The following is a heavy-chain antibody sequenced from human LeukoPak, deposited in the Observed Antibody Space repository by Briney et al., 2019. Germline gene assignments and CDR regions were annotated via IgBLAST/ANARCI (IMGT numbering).Heavy chain of an antibody. Sequence: PSETLSLTCTVSGVSIGSNNNYWAWIRQPPGKGLEWIGSINHSGSTYYSPSLKSRATTFVDTSNNQFSLELTSVTAADTAVYYCAGVGDSYYYHVACWGQGTLVTVSS. CDR1: GVSIGSNNNY. J-gene: IGHJ4*02. V-gene: IGHV4-39*01. CDR2: INHSGST. CDR3: AGVGDSYYYHVAC. D-gene: IGHD3-22*01.